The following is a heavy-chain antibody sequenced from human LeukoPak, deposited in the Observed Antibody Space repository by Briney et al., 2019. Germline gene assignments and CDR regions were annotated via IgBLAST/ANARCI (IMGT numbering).Heavy chain of an antibody. Sequence: ASVKVSCKASGYTFTGCYMHWVRQAPGQGLEWMGWINPNSGGTNYAPKFQGRVTMTRDTSISTAYMELSGLTSDDTAVYFCATYYSDTSARDWGQGTLVTVSS. J-gene: IGHJ4*02. D-gene: IGHD3-22*01. CDR1: GYTFTGCY. V-gene: IGHV1-2*02. CDR3: ATYYSDTSARD. CDR2: INPNSGGT.